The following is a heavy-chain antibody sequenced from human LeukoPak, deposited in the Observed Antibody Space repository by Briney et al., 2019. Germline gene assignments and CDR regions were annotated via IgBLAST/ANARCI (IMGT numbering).Heavy chain of an antibody. D-gene: IGHD6-13*01. J-gene: IGHJ5*02. Sequence: GGSLRLSCAASGFTFSSYAMHWVRQAPGKGLEWVAVISYDGSNKYYADSVKGRFTISRDNSKNTLYLQMNSLRAEDTAVYYCARDKRLYSSSSPFDPWGQGTLVTVSS. CDR2: ISYDGSNK. CDR3: ARDKRLYSSSSPFDP. CDR1: GFTFSSYA. V-gene: IGHV3-30-3*01.